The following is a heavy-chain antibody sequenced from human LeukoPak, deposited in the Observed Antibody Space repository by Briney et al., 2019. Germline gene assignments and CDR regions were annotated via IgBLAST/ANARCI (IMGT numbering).Heavy chain of an antibody. V-gene: IGHV4-34*01. CDR2: INHSGST. CDR3: ARGSRWFDP. J-gene: IGHJ5*02. CDR1: GGSFSGYY. Sequence: KPSETLSLTCAVYGGSFSGYYWSWLRQPPGKGLEWIGEINHSGSTNYNPSLKSRVTISVDTSKNQFSLKQTSVTAADTAVYYCARGSRWFDPWGQGTLVTVSS.